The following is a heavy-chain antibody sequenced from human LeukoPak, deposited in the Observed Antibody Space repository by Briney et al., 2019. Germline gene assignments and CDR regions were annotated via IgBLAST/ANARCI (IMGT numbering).Heavy chain of an antibody. Sequence: PSQTLSLTCVVSGASISSGGYSWSWIRQPPGKGLEWIGCIYHSGGTHYNPSLKSRVTMSVDMSKNQISLNLNSVTAADTAVYYCARDIWGSSTWGPGILVTVSS. D-gene: IGHD3-16*01. J-gene: IGHJ5*02. CDR2: IYHSGGT. CDR1: GASISSGGYS. CDR3: ARDIWGSST. V-gene: IGHV4-30-2*01.